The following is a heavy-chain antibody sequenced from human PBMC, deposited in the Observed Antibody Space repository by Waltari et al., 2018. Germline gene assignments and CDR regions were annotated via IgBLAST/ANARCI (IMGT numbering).Heavy chain of an antibody. CDR3: ARDLYTYGPLEYY. J-gene: IGHJ4*02. D-gene: IGHD2-2*02. CDR1: GFRFILYG. CDR2: ISFDSMNK. V-gene: IGHV3-30*15. Sequence: VQLVESGGGVVQPGGSLRLSCAASGFRFILYGVHWVRQAPGKGLEWVAYISFDSMNKDYADSVEGRFTISRDNSDSMLHLHMSGLRKEDTAVYYCARDLYTYGPLEYYGGQGAPVTV.